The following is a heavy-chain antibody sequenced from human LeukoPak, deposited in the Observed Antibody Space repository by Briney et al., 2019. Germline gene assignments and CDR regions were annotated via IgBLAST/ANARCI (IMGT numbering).Heavy chain of an antibody. CDR2: IYYSGST. V-gene: IGHV4-59*12. J-gene: IGHJ3*02. CDR3: ARGPPDCSSTSCYAFDAFDI. D-gene: IGHD2-2*01. CDR1: GGSISSYY. Sequence: PSETRSLTCTVSGGSISSYYWSWIRQPPGKGLEWIGYIYYSGSTYYNPSLKSRVTISVDTSKNQFSLKLSSVTAADTAVYYCARGPPDCSSTSCYAFDAFDIWGQGTMVTVSS.